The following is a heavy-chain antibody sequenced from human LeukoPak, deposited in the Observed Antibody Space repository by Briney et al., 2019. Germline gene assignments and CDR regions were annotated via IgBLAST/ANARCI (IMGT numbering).Heavy chain of an antibody. Sequence: SETLSLTCAVYGGSFSGYYWSWIRQPPGKGLEWIGEINHSGSTNYNPSLKSRVTISIDTSKNQFSLKLSSVTAADTAVYYCARPYDYGGNLYFQPWGQGTLVTVSS. J-gene: IGHJ1*01. D-gene: IGHD4-23*01. CDR2: INHSGST. CDR1: GGSFSGYY. CDR3: ARPYDYGGNLYFQP. V-gene: IGHV4-34*01.